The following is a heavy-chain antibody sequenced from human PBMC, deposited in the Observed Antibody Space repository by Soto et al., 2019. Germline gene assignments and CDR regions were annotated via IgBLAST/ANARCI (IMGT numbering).Heavy chain of an antibody. Sequence: QVQLQESGPGLVEPSQTLSLTCTVSGGSIRGGGHYWTWIRHRPGKGLECIGYINYSGSTYYNPSLRSRVTISVDTSQAQISLKLSSVTAADTALYYCATLGSTYVNSFDNWGQGTLVTVSS. J-gene: IGHJ4*02. D-gene: IGHD2-2*03. CDR1: GGSIRGGGHY. V-gene: IGHV4-31*03. CDR2: INYSGST. CDR3: ATLGSTYVNSFDN.